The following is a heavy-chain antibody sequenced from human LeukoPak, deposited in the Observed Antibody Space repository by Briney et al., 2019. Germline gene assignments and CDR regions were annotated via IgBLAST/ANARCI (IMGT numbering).Heavy chain of an antibody. CDR2: IYYSGST. D-gene: IGHD2-15*01. CDR1: GASISSSSYY. Sequence: SETLSLTCTVSGASISSSSYYWGWIRQPPGKGLEWIGNIYYSGSTYYNPSLKSRVIVSLDTSKNQFSLKLTSVTAADTAVYYCARDSPPAYCSGGSCYFDYWGQGTLVTVSS. J-gene: IGHJ4*02. CDR3: ARDSPPAYCSGGSCYFDY. V-gene: IGHV4-39*07.